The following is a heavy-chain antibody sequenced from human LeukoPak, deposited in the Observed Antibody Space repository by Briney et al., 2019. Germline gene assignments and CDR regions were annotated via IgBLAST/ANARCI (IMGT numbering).Heavy chain of an antibody. CDR1: GFTFSSQN. CDR2: ISTSGDST. D-gene: IGHD6-19*01. V-gene: IGHV3-21*06. J-gene: IGHJ4*02. CDR3: VKNGWLDY. Sequence: GGSLRLSCAASGFTFSSQNMNWARQAPGKELEWVAYISTSGDSTKYADSVEGRFTISIDNAENSLYLLMNSLRVEDTAVYYCVKNGWLDYWGQGILVTVSS.